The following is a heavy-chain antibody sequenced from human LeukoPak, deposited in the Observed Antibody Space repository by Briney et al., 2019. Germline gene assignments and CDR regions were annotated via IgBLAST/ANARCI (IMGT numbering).Heavy chain of an antibody. Sequence: GGSLRLSCAASGFTFSSYGMHWVRQAPGKGLEWVAFIWYDGSNEYYADSVKGRFTISRDNSKATLYLQMNSLRAEDTAVYYCARDGVAAYGMDVWGQGTTVTVSS. CDR1: GFTFSSYG. CDR3: ARDGVAAYGMDV. J-gene: IGHJ6*02. D-gene: IGHD6-19*01. CDR2: IWYDGSNE. V-gene: IGHV3-33*01.